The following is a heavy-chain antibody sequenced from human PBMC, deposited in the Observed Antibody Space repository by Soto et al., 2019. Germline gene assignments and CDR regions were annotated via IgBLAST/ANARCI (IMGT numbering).Heavy chain of an antibody. D-gene: IGHD3-3*01. J-gene: IGHJ6*02. CDR1: CGSFSGYY. V-gene: IGHV4-34*01. Sequence: PSETLSLTCAVYCGSFSGYYWSWIRQPPGKGLEWIGEINHSGSTNYNPSLKSRVTIPVDTSKNQFSLKLSSVTAADTAVYYCARRDYDFWSGYLSYYYYGMDVWGQGTTVTVSS. CDR3: ARRDYDFWSGYLSYYYYGMDV. CDR2: INHSGST.